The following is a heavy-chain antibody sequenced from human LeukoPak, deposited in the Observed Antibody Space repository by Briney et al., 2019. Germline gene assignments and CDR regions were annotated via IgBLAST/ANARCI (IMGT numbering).Heavy chain of an antibody. Sequence: ASVKVSCKASGYTFTGYYMHWVRQAPGQGLEWMGWINPNSGGTKYAQKFQGRVTMTRDTSISTAYMELSRLRSDDTAVYYCAKTFYYGSGYFDYWGQGTLVTVSS. D-gene: IGHD3-10*01. CDR3: AKTFYYGSGYFDY. CDR2: INPNSGGT. CDR1: GYTFTGYY. J-gene: IGHJ4*02. V-gene: IGHV1-2*02.